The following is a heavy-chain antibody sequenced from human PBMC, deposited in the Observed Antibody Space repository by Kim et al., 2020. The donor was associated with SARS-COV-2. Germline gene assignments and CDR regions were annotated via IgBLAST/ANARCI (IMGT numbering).Heavy chain of an antibody. Sequence: AQKLQGRVTMTTDTSTSTAYMELRSLRSDDTAVYYCARDRGYYGSASPDYWGQGTLVTVSS. D-gene: IGHD3-10*01. J-gene: IGHJ4*02. V-gene: IGHV1-18*01. CDR3: ARDRGYYGSASPDY.